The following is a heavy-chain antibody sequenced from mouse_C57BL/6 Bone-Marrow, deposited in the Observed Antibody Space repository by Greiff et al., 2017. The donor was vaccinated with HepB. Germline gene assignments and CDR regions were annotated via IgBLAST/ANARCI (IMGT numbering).Heavy chain of an antibody. CDR1: GYTFTSYW. D-gene: IGHD3-3*01. J-gene: IGHJ4*01. CDR2: IYPGSGST. V-gene: IGHV1-55*01. Sequence: QVQLQQPGAELVKPGASVKMSCKASGYTFTSYWITWVKQRPGQGLEWIGDIYPGSGSTNYNEKFKSKATLTVDKSSSTAYMQLSSLTSEDSAVYYCARSRDEEGYAMDYWGQGTSVTVSS. CDR3: ARSRDEEGYAMDY.